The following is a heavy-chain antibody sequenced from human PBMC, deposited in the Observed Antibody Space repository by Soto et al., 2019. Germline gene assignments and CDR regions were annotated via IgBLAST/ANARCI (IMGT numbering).Heavy chain of an antibody. CDR3: AILFPPPAKYDYWSAYYGFVRPSNVDSSGLDV. CDR2: IYYSGNT. V-gene: IGHV4-59*04. D-gene: IGHD3-3*01. CDR1: GGSISSYY. Sequence: SETLSLTCTVSGGSISSYYWSWIRQPPGKGLEWIGYIYYSGNTHYNPSLKSRVSMSIDTAKNQFSLRLTSVTAADTAIYYCAILFPPPAKYDYWSAYYGFVRPSNVDSSGLDVWGHGTTVTVSS. J-gene: IGHJ6*02.